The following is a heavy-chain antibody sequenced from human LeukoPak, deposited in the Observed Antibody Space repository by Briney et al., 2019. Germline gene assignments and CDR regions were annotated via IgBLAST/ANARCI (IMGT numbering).Heavy chain of an antibody. CDR2: IYYSGST. CDR1: GGSISSYY. V-gene: IGHV4-59*01. Sequence: PSETLSLTCTVPGGSISSYYWSWIRQPPGKGLEWIGYIYYSGSTNYNPSLKSRVTISVDTSKNQFSLKLSSVTAADTAVYYCARMRYYFDYWGQGTLVTVSS. J-gene: IGHJ4*02. CDR3: ARMRYYFDY.